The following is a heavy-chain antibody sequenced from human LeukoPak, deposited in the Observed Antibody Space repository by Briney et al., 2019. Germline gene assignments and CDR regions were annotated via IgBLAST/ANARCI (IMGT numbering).Heavy chain of an antibody. J-gene: IGHJ4*02. V-gene: IGHV1-2*02. Sequence: GASVKVSCKASGYSITDYYMHWVRQAPGQGLEWMGWINPNIDGTNYAQKFQGRVTMTRDTSISTAYMELSRLRSDDTAVYYCASGDSGYDPRGYFDYWGQGTLVTVSS. CDR2: INPNIDGT. CDR1: GYSITDYY. CDR3: ASGDSGYDPRGYFDY. D-gene: IGHD5-12*01.